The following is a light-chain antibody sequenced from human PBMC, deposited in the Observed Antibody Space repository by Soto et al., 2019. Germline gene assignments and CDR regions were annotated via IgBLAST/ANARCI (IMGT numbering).Light chain of an antibody. J-gene: IGKJ5*01. CDR1: QSVSSY. CDR2: DAS. Sequence: EIVLTQSPGTLSLSPGERATVSFRASQSVSSYLAWYQQXXGQAPTILXXDASNRATGIPARFSGSGSGTDFTLTISSLEPEDFAVYYCQQRSNWPPSITFGQGTRLEIK. CDR3: QQRSNWPPSIT. V-gene: IGKV3-11*01.